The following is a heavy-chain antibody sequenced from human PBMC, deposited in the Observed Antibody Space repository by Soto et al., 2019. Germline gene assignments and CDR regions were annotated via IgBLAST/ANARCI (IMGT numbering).Heavy chain of an antibody. Sequence: LSLTCTVSGGSISSYYWSWIRQPPGKGLEWIGYIYYSGSTNYNPSLKSRVTISVDTSKNQFSLKLSSVTAEDTAVYYCARGILYYGMDVWGQGTTVTVSS. CDR3: ARGILYYGMDV. CDR2: IYYSGST. D-gene: IGHD2-21*01. CDR1: GGSISSYY. V-gene: IGHV4-59*01. J-gene: IGHJ6*02.